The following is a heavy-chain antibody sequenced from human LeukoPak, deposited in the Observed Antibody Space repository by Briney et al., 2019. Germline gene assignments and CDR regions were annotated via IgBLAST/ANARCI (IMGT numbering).Heavy chain of an antibody. CDR1: GFTFSSYS. J-gene: IGHJ4*02. Sequence: PGGSLRLSRVASGFTFSSYSMNWVRQAPGKGLEWVSSISSCSNYIYYADSVKGRFTVSRDNAKNSLYLQMNSLSAEDTAVYYCAREGRITMIVVINGDYFDYWGQGTLVTVSS. V-gene: IGHV3-21*01. CDR2: ISSCSNYI. CDR3: AREGRITMIVVINGDYFDY. D-gene: IGHD3-22*01.